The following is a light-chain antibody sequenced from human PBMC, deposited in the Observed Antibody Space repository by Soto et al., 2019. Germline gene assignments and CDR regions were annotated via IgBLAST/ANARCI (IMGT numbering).Light chain of an antibody. J-gene: IGLJ2*01. V-gene: IGLV4-69*01. Sequence: QSVLTQSPSASASLGASVKLTCTLSSGHSSYAIAWHQQQPEKGPRYLMNVNSDGSHSKGDGIPDRFSGSSSGAERYLTISSLQSEDEADYYCQTWGNGIVVFGGGTQLTVL. CDR3: QTWGNGIVV. CDR2: VNSDGSH. CDR1: SGHSSYA.